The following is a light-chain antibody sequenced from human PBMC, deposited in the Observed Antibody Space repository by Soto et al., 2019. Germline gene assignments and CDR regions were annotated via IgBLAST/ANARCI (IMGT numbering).Light chain of an antibody. Sequence: MMMTQSPATLSLSPGESVTLSCRTSHSVNSHVAWYQQKPGQAPRLLLYGASTRATGIPVRFSGSGFGTEFTLTISSLEPEDFAIYYCQQRSNLPPTVGQGTRLEI. CDR2: GAS. V-gene: IGKV3-11*01. CDR1: HSVNSH. J-gene: IGKJ5*01. CDR3: QQRSNLPPT.